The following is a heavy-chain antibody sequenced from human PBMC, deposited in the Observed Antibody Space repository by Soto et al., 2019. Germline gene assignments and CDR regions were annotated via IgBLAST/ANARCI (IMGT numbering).Heavy chain of an antibody. J-gene: IGHJ4*02. CDR2: ISSNGGST. V-gene: IGHV3-64*01. Sequence: EVQLVESGGGLVQPGGSLRLSCAASGSTFSIYAMHWVRQAPGKGLEFISVISSNGGSTHYASSVKGRFTISRDNSKNTLYLEMGSLRADDTAMYYCGRVGYSYALDYWGQGTLVTVSS. CDR1: GSTFSIYA. CDR3: GRVGYSYALDY. D-gene: IGHD5-18*01.